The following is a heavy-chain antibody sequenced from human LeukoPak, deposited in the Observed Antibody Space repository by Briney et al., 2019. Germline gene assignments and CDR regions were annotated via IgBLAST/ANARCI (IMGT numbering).Heavy chain of an antibody. CDR3: ASTPSEWLLYTLGWYFDL. J-gene: IGHJ2*01. CDR1: GGSISSGDYY. V-gene: IGHV4-30-4*01. Sequence: KSSETLSLTCTVSGGSISSGDYYWSWIRQPPGKGLEWIGYIYYSGSTYYNPSLKSRVTISVDTSKNQFSLKLSSVTAADTAVYYCASTPSEWLLYTLGWYFDLWGRGTLVTVSS. CDR2: IYYSGST. D-gene: IGHD3-3*01.